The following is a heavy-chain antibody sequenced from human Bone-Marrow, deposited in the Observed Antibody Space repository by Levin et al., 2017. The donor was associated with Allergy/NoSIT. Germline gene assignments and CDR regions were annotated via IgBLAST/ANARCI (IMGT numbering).Heavy chain of an antibody. J-gene: IGHJ6*02. V-gene: IGHV1-2*02. D-gene: IGHD4-11*01. Sequence: EASVKVSCKASGYTFTGYYMHWVRQAPGQGLEWMGWINPNSGGTNYAQKFQGRVTMTRDTSISTAYMELSRLRSDDTAVYYCARGPTVTFPYYYYGMDVWGQGTTVTVSS. CDR3: ARGPTVTFPYYYYGMDV. CDR2: INPNSGGT. CDR1: GYTFTGYY.